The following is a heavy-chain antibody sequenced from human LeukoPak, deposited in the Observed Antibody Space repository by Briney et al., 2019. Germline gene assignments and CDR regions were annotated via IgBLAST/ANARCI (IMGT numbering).Heavy chain of an antibody. CDR2: INHSGST. CDR3: QKTAYDILTGYYTHFDY. J-gene: IGHJ4*02. CDR1: GGSFSGYY. V-gene: IGHV4-34*01. D-gene: IGHD3-9*01. Sequence: PSESLSLTCAVYGGSFSGYYWSWIRQHPVKWLEWNGEINHSGSTNYNPSLKIRATLSVDTSKNQFSLKLSSVTAADTSVFYKQKTAYDILTGYYTHFDYWGQGTLVTVSS.